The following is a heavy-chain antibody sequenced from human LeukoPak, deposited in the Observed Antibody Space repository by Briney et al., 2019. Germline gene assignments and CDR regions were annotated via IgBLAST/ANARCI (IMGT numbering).Heavy chain of an antibody. CDR3: ARDPGVVVVTATFDY. V-gene: IGHV1-18*01. D-gene: IGHD2-15*01. CDR1: GGTFSSYA. Sequence: ASVKVSCKASGGTFSSYAISWVRQAPGQGLEWMGWISAYNGNTNYAQKLQGRVTMTTDTSTSTAYMELRSLRSDDTAVYYCARDPGVVVVTATFDYWGQGTLVTVSS. CDR2: ISAYNGNT. J-gene: IGHJ4*02.